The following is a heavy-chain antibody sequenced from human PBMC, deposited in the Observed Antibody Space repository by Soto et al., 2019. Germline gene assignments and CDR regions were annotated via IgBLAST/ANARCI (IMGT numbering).Heavy chain of an antibody. V-gene: IGHV1-46*01. Sequence: QVQLVQSGAEVKKPGASVKVSCQASGYTFTKYFIQWIRQGPGQDLEWVGLINPAGGTTSYAQKFQVRVTMTRDTSTRSVFMEMSSLRSDDTGVYFCARDGTFDIWGQGTLVTVSS. D-gene: IGHD1-7*01. CDR2: INPAGGTT. CDR3: ARDGTFDI. J-gene: IGHJ4*02. CDR1: GYTFTKYF.